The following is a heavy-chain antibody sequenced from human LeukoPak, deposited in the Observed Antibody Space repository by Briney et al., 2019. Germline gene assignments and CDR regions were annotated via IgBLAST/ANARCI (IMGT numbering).Heavy chain of an antibody. J-gene: IGHJ4*02. CDR3: ARVHESGPGQTAMVPFDY. V-gene: IGHV1-69*13. CDR2: IIPNYGAA. Sequence: ASVKVSCKASGGIFSNYVFTWVRQAPGQGLEWLGGIIPNYGAANFADKFQGRIRITADESTSTAYMELSSLRSEDTAVYYCARVHESGPGQTAMVPFDYWGQGTLVTVSS. D-gene: IGHD5-18*01. CDR1: GGIFSNYV.